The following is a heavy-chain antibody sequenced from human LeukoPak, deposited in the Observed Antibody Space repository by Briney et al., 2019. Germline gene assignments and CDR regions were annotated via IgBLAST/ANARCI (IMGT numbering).Heavy chain of an antibody. J-gene: IGHJ3*02. CDR1: GFTFSSYV. CDR2: SSGSGGST. V-gene: IGHV3-23*01. Sequence: GGSLRLSCAASGFTFSSYVMSWVRQAPGKGLEWVSGSSGSGGSTYYADSVKGRFTISRDNSKNTVHLQLNSLRAEDTAVYYCAKGAHSGIYYEALDIWGHGTMVSVSS. D-gene: IGHD1-26*01. CDR3: AKGAHSGIYYEALDI.